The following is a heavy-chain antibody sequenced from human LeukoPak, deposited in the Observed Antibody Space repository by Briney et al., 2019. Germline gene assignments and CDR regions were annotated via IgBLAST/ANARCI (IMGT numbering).Heavy chain of an antibody. J-gene: IGHJ4*02. CDR2: ISSSSSYI. CDR3: ARTPGPYYYDSSGSFDY. CDR1: GFTFSSYS. D-gene: IGHD3-22*01. Sequence: GGSLRLSCAASGFTFSSYSMNWVRQAPGMGLEWVSSISSSSSYIYYADSVKGRFTISRDNAKNSLYLQMNSLRAEDTAVYYCARTPGPYYYDSSGSFDYWGQGTLVTVSS. V-gene: IGHV3-21*01.